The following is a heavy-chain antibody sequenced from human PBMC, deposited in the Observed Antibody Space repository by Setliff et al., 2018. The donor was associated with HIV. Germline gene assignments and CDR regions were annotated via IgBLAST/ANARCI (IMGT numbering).Heavy chain of an antibody. CDR1: GASISSSSHH. V-gene: IGHV4-39*01. CDR2: IYYTGST. CDR3: ARHGVDDTSANYFRFGVHDH. J-gene: IGHJ4*02. Sequence: SCTVSGASISSSSHHWAWIRQPPGKGLEYIGNIYYTGSTHHNPSLESRVTISIDMSKNQFSLKLSSVTAADTAVYYCARHGVDDTSANYFRFGVHDHWGQGTLVTVSS. D-gene: IGHD3-22*01.